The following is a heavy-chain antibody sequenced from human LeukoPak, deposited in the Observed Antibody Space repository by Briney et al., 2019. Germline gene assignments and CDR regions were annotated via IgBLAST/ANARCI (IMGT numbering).Heavy chain of an antibody. D-gene: IGHD6-13*01. J-gene: IGHJ6*03. CDR3: ARRGSSPYYYYMDV. V-gene: IGHV3-48*01. CDR2: ISRSSTTI. CDR1: GFTFSNFD. Sequence: GGSLRLSCAPSGFTFSNFDMNWVRQAPGKGLEWISYISRSSTTIFYADSVKGRFTISRDNAKKSLFLQMNSLRAEDTAMYYCARRGSSPYYYYMDVWGKGTTVTVSS.